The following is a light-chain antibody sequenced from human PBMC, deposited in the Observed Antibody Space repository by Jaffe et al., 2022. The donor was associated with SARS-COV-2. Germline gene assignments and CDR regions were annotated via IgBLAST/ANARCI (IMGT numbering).Light chain of an antibody. J-gene: IGLJ2*01. Sequence: QSALTQPASVSGSPGQSITISCTGTSSDVGGYNYVSWYQQHPGKAPKLMIYDVSNRHTGVSNRFSGSKSGNTASLTISGLLAEDEADYYCSSYTSSSNVVFGGGTKLTVL. V-gene: IGLV2-14*01. CDR1: SSDVGGYNY. CDR2: DVS. CDR3: SSYTSSSNVV.